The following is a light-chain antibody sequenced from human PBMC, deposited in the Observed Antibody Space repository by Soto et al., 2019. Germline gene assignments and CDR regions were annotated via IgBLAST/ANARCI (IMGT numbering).Light chain of an antibody. CDR2: DAS. CDR3: QQYDNLHLT. Sequence: DIQMTQSPSSLSASVGDRVTITCQASQDISNYLNWYQQKPGKAPKLLIYDASNLETGVPSRFSGSGSGTDFTFTISSLQPEDIATYYWQQYDNLHLTFGGGTKVESK. J-gene: IGKJ4*01. CDR1: QDISNY. V-gene: IGKV1-33*01.